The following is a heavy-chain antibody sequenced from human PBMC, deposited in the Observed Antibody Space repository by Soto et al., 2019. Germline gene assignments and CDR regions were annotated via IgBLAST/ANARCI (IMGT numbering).Heavy chain of an antibody. V-gene: IGHV5-51*01. CDR2: IYPGDSDT. CDR1: GCSFTSYW. Sequence: GESLKISCKGCGCSFTSYWIGWVRQMPGKGLEWMGIIYPGDSDTRYSPSFQGQVTISADKSISTAYLQWSSLKASDTAMYYCARLYYYDSSGYSYYYYYYGMDVWGQGTTVTVSS. CDR3: ARLYYYDSSGYSYYYYYYGMDV. D-gene: IGHD3-22*01. J-gene: IGHJ6*02.